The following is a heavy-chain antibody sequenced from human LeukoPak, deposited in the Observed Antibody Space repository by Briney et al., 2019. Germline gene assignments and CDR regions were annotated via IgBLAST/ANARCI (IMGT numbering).Heavy chain of an antibody. J-gene: IGHJ4*02. D-gene: IGHD6-13*01. Sequence: SQTLSLTRTVSGGSISSGGYYWSWIRQPPGKGLEWIGYIYHSGSTYYNPSLKSRVTISVDRSKNQFSLKLSSVTAADTAVYYCASPLNGIAAALGYWGQGTLVTVSS. V-gene: IGHV4-30-2*01. CDR3: ASPLNGIAAALGY. CDR2: IYHSGST. CDR1: GGSISSGGYY.